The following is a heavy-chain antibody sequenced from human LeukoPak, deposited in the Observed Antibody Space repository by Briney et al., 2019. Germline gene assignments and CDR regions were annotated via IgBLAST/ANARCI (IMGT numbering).Heavy chain of an antibody. Sequence: ASVKVSCMASGYTFTSYGISWVRQAPGQGRGWMGWIFVYNGNTNYAQKLRGGVTMTTDTHTSTAYMELRSLRSDDTAVYYCARDLTMIVLWSSNWFDPWGQGTLVTVSS. D-gene: IGHD3-22*01. CDR2: IFVYNGNT. CDR3: ARDLTMIVLWSSNWFDP. J-gene: IGHJ5*02. CDR1: GYTFTSYG. V-gene: IGHV1-18*01.